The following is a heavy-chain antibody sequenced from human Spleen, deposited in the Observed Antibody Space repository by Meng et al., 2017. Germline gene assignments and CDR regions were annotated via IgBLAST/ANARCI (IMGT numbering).Heavy chain of an antibody. CDR1: GFTFSSYA. V-gene: IGHV3-69-1*01. D-gene: IGHD3-3*01. Sequence: GESLKISCAASGFTFSSYAMHWVRQAPGKGLEWVSSISSSTSISYADSVKGRFTISRDNAKNSLYLQMNSLRAEDTAVYYCARGITIFGPPTYYYYGMDVWGQGTTVTVSS. J-gene: IGHJ6*02. CDR2: ISSSTSI. CDR3: ARGITIFGPPTYYYYGMDV.